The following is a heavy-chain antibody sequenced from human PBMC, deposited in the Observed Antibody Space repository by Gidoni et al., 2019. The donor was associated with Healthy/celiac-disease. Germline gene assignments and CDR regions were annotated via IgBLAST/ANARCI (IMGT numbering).Heavy chain of an antibody. J-gene: IGHJ4*02. Sequence: QMQLVQSGPEVKKPGTSVMVSCKASGFTFTSSAVQWVRQARGQRLEWIGWIVVGSGNTNYAQKFQERVTITRDMSTSTAYMELSSLRSEDTAVYYCAADRGGTLRGIFDYWGQGTLVTVSS. CDR1: GFTFTSSA. D-gene: IGHD1-26*01. CDR2: IVVGSGNT. CDR3: AADRGGTLRGIFDY. V-gene: IGHV1-58*01.